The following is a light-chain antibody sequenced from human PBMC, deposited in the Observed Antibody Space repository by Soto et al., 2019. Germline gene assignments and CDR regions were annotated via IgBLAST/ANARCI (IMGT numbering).Light chain of an antibody. CDR3: ATGDDSLDGLYV. CDR2: RTN. V-gene: IGLV1-44*01. J-gene: IGLJ1*01. CDR1: TSNIGSKT. Sequence: QSVLTQPPSASGTPRQGVTISCSGSTSNIGSKTVSWYQQVPGAAPKLLIYRTNQWPSGVPDRFSGSKSGTSASLTISGLQSEDEADYYCATGDDSLDGLYVFGPGTKVTVL.